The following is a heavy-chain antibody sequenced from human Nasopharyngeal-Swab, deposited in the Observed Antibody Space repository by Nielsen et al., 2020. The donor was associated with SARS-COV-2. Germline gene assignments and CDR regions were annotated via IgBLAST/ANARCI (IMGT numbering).Heavy chain of an antibody. Sequence: SETLSLTCAVYGGSFGGYSWSWIRQPPGKGMEWIGEIYHSGSTKYNPSLKSRVTISVDRSKNQFSLKLKSVTAADTAVYYCAKVGGAVAGWGQGTLVTVSS. CDR1: GGSFGGYS. V-gene: IGHV4-34*01. J-gene: IGHJ4*02. D-gene: IGHD6-19*01. CDR2: IYHSGST. CDR3: AKVGGAVAG.